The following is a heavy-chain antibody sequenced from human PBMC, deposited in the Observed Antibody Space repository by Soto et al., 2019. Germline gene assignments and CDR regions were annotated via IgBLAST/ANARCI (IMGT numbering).Heavy chain of an antibody. CDR3: ARSVEGHFDY. J-gene: IGHJ4*02. CDR1: GFRFSIYS. V-gene: IGHV3-48*02. Sequence: EVQLVESGGAVVQRGGSLTLSGAASGFRFSIYSMNWVRQAPGKGLEWSAYITSDTKTIKYAESVKGRFTISRDNAKNSVYLQMDNLSDEDTAVYYCARSVEGHFDYWGQGTVVTVSS. D-gene: IGHD6-19*01. CDR2: ITSDTKTI.